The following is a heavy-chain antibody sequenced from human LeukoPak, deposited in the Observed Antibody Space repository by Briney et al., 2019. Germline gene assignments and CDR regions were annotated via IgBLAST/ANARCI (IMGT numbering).Heavy chain of an antibody. J-gene: IGHJ5*02. D-gene: IGHD6-25*01. CDR1: GFTFSSYS. Sequence: GGSLRLSCAASGFTFSSYSMNWVRQAPGKGLEWVSSISSSSSYIYYADSVKGRFTISRDNAKNSLYLQMNSLRAEDTAVYYCARVSSGWTEDWFDPWGQGTLVTVSS. V-gene: IGHV3-21*01. CDR2: ISSSSSYI. CDR3: ARVSSGWTEDWFDP.